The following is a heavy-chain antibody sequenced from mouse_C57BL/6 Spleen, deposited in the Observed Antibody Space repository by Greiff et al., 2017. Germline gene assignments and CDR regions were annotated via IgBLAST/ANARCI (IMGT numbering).Heavy chain of an antibody. V-gene: IGHV1-18*01. D-gene: IGHD1-1*01. CDR2: INPNNGGT. CDR1: GYTFTDYN. J-gene: IGHJ4*01. Sequence: VQLQQSGPELVKPGASVKIPCKASGYTFTDYNMDWVKQSHGKSLEWIGDINPNNGGTIYNQKFKGKATLTVDKSSSTAYMELRSLTSEDTAVYYCARDYHDGRGAMEYWGQGASVTGSS. CDR3: ARDYHDGRGAMEY.